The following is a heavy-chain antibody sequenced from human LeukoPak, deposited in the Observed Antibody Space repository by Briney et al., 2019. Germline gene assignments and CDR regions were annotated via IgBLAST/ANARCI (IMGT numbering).Heavy chain of an antibody. D-gene: IGHD3-10*01. V-gene: IGHV3-30*01. CDR3: ARELGDQSDAFDI. CDR2: ISYDGSNK. CDR1: GFTFSSYA. Sequence: GGSLRLSCAASGFTFSSYAMHWVRQAPGKGLEWVAVISYDGSNKYYADSVKGRFTISRDNYKNTLYLQMNSLRAEDTAVYYCARELGDQSDAFDIWGQGTMVTVSS. J-gene: IGHJ3*02.